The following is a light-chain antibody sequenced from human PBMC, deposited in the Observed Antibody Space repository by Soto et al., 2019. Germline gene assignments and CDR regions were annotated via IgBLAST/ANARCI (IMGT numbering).Light chain of an antibody. J-gene: IGKJ4*01. CDR2: GAS. V-gene: IGKV3D-15*01. CDR1: QSVSSN. Sequence: IVITQSPATLSVSPGERATLSCRASQSVSSNLAWYQQKPGQAPRLLIYGASTRATGIPARFSGSGSGTESTLTISSLQSEDFAVYYCQQYNKWPLTFGGGTKVDIK. CDR3: QQYNKWPLT.